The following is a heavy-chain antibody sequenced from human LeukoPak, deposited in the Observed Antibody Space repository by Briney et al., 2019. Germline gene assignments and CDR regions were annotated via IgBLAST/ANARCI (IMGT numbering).Heavy chain of an antibody. J-gene: IGHJ4*02. CDR3: AGGPKIAAAGTGY. Sequence: SQTLSLTCAVSGGSISSGGYSWSWIRQPPGKGLEWIGYIYHSGSTYYNPSLESRVTISVDRSKNQFSLKLSSVTAADTAVYYCAGGPKIAAAGTGYWGQGTLVTVSS. CDR1: GGSISSGGYS. CDR2: IYHSGST. D-gene: IGHD6-13*01. V-gene: IGHV4-30-2*01.